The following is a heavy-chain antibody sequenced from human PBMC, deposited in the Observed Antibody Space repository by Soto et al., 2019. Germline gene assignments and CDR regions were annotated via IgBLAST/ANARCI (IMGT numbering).Heavy chain of an antibody. CDR1: GGSISSGGYS. Sequence: QLQLQESGSGLVKPSQTLSLTCAVSGGSISSGGYSWSWIRQPPGKGLEWIGYIYHSGSTYYNPSLKIRGTISVDRSKNQFSLKLSSVTAADTAVYYCARGVTMVRGVIRSYAFDIWGQGTMVTVSS. D-gene: IGHD3-10*01. CDR3: ARGVTMVRGVIRSYAFDI. J-gene: IGHJ3*02. V-gene: IGHV4-30-2*01. CDR2: IYHSGST.